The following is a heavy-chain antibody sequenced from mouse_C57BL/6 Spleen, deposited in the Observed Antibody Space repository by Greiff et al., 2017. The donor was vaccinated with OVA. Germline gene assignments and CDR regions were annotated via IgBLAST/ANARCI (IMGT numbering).Heavy chain of an antibody. CDR2: IYPGSGNT. CDR1: GYSFTSYY. V-gene: IGHV1-66*01. Sequence: QVQLQQSGPELVKPGASVKISCKASGYSFTSYYIHWVKQRPGQGLEWIGWIYPGSGNTKYNEKFKGKATLTADTSSSTAYMQLSSLTSEDSAVYYGARGPYDYDVAWFAYWGQGTLVTVSA. D-gene: IGHD2-4*01. CDR3: ARGPYDYDVAWFAY. J-gene: IGHJ3*01.